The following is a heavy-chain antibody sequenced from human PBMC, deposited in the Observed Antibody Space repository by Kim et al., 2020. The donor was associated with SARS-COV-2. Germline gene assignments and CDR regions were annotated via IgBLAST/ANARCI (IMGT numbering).Heavy chain of an antibody. CDR3: ARVSAYYNVDY. D-gene: IGHD3-10*01. V-gene: IGHV1-18*01. J-gene: IGHJ4*02. Sequence: TNQAQKVQGRVTMTTETSTSTAYMELRSLRSDDTAVYYCARVSAYYNVDYWGQGTLVTVSS. CDR2: T.